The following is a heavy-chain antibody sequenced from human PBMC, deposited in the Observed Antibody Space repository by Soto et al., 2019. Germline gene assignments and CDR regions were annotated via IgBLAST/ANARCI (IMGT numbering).Heavy chain of an antibody. J-gene: IGHJ6*02. CDR3: ARKTAMVSGYYYYGMDV. V-gene: IGHV3-33*01. CDR2: IWYDGSNK. CDR1: GFTFSSYG. Sequence: PGGSLRLSCAASGFTFSSYGMHWVRQAPGKGLEWVAVIWYDGSNKYYADSVNGRFTISRDNSKNTLYLQMNSLRAEDTAVYYCARKTAMVSGYYYYGMDVWGQGTTVTVSS. D-gene: IGHD5-18*01.